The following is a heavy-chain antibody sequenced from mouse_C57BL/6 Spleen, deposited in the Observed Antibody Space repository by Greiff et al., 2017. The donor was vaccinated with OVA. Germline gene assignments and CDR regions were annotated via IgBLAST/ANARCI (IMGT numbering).Heavy chain of an antibody. CDR2: ISYDGSN. Sequence: ESGPGLVKPSQSLSLTCSVTGYSITSGYYWNWIRQFPGNQLEWMGYISYDGSNNYNPSLQNRISITRDTSKNQFFLKLNSVTTEDTATYYCARAAGSSLYYAMDYWGQGTSVTVSS. J-gene: IGHJ4*01. CDR3: ARAAGSSLYYAMDY. CDR1: GYSITSGYY. D-gene: IGHD1-1*01. V-gene: IGHV3-6*01.